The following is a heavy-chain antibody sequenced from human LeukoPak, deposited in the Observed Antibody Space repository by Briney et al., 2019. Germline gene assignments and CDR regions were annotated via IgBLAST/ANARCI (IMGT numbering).Heavy chain of an antibody. CDR3: ARLRAAADLTSTYYYYYYMDV. V-gene: IGHV4-34*01. CDR2: INHSGST. J-gene: IGHJ6*03. Sequence: GSLRLSCAASGFTFSDYYMSWMRQPPGKGLEWIGEINHSGSTNYNPSLKSRVTISVDTSKNQFSLRLSSVTAADTAVYYCARLRAAADLTSTYYYYYYMDVWGKGTTVTVSS. D-gene: IGHD6-13*01. CDR1: GFTFSDYY.